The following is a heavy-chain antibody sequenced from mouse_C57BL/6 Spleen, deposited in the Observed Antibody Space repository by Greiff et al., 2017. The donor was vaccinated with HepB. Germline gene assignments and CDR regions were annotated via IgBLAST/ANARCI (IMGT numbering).Heavy chain of an antibody. CDR3: ARYGDWDVGEYFDV. V-gene: IGHV1-18*01. Sequence: VQLQQSGPELVKPGASVKIPCKASGYTFTDYNMDWVKQSHGKSLEWIGDINPNNGGTIYNQKFKGKATLTVDKSSSTAYMELRSLTSEDTAVYYCARYGDWDVGEYFDVWGTGTTVTVSS. D-gene: IGHD4-1*01. CDR1: GYTFTDYN. J-gene: IGHJ1*03. CDR2: INPNNGGT.